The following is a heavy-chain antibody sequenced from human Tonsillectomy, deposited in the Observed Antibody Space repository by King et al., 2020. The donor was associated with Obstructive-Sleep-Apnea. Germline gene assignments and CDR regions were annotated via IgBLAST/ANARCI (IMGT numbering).Heavy chain of an antibody. CDR2: INHSGST. V-gene: IGHV4-34*01. CDR1: GGSFSGYY. J-gene: IGHJ4*02. D-gene: IGHD3-16*01. CDR3: ARAKSYLGGGGPRFDY. Sequence: VQLQQWGAGLLKPSETLSLTCAVYGGSFSGYYWSWIRQPPGKGLEWIGEINHSGSTNYNPSLKSRVTISVDTSKNQFSLKLSSVTAADTAVYYCARAKSYLGGGGPRFDYWGQGTLVTVSS.